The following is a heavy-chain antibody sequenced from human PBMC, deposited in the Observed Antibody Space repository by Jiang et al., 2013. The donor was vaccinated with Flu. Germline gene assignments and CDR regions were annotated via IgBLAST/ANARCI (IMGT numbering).Heavy chain of an antibody. CDR2: IYSDGDT. D-gene: IGHD3-16*01. V-gene: IGHV3-53*01. Sequence: VQLVESGGGLIQPGGSLRLSCAVSGFIVRNNDMTWVRQAPGKGLEWVSVIYSDGDTSYADSVKGRFTISRDFSKNTLHLQMSSLRAEDTAVYYCARGLTWGRYGANLYYIDSWGPEPWSPSPQ. CDR3: ARGLTWGRYGANLYYIDS. CDR1: GFIVRNND. J-gene: IGHJ4*01.